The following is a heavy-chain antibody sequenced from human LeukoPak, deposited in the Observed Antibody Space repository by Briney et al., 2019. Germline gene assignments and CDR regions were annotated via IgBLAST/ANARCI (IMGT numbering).Heavy chain of an antibody. CDR2: IYYSGST. Sequence: ASETLSLTCTVSGGSISSYYWSWIRQPPGKGLEWIAYIYYSGSTNYNPSLKSRVTISVDTSKNQFSLKLSSVTAADTAVYYCARDVSGSSWHDYWGQGTLVTVSS. J-gene: IGHJ4*02. CDR1: GGSISSYY. D-gene: IGHD6-13*01. CDR3: ARDVSGSSWHDY. V-gene: IGHV4-59*01.